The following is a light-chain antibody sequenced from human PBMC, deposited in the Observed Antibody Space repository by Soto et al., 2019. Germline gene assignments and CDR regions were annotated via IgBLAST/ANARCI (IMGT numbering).Light chain of an antibody. CDR1: QSISSS. CDR2: NTS. CDR3: QQRSNWPPWT. Sequence: EIVLTQSPATLSLSPGERATLSCRASQSISSSLAWYQKKPGQAPRLLIYNTSNRATGIPARFSGSGSGTDFTLTISSLEPEDFAVYYCQQRSNWPPWTFGQGTKVDIK. V-gene: IGKV3-11*01. J-gene: IGKJ1*01.